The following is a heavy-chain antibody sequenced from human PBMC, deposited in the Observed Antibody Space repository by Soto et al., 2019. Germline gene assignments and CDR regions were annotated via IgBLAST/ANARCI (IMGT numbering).Heavy chain of an antibody. CDR3: ATSHDFWSGYYIHYGMDV. J-gene: IGHJ6*02. CDR1: GFTFSSYW. V-gene: IGHV3-74*01. Sequence: PGGSLRLSCAASGFTFSSYWMHWVRQAPGEGLVWVSRINSDGSSTSYADSVKGRFTISRDDAKNTLYLHMNSLRAEDTAVYYCATSHDFWSGYYIHYGMDVWGQGTTVTVSS. CDR2: INSDGSST. D-gene: IGHD3-3*01.